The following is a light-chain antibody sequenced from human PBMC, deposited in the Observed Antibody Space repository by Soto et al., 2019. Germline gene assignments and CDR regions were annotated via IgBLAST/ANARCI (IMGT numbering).Light chain of an antibody. V-gene: IGLV2-14*01. CDR3: SSYTPTSTLV. Sequence: QSALTQPASVSGSPGQSITIACTGTNRDVGSYNLVSWYQQRPGEAPKLIISEVRNRPSGISYRFTGSKSGNTASLTISGLQAEDEADYYCSSYTPTSTLVFGGGTKVNVL. J-gene: IGLJ3*02. CDR2: EVR. CDR1: NRDVGSYNL.